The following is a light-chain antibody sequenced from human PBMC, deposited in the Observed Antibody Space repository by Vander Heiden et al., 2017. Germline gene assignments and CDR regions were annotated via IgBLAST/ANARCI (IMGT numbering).Light chain of an antibody. V-gene: IGKV3-11*01. CDR3: QQRGLT. Sequence: EIVLTQSPATLSLSPGEGATLSCRASQSIDSYLAWYQQKPGQAPRLLIYDASNRATGVPARFSGSGSGTDFTLTISSLEPEDFAVYYCQQRGLTFGGGTTVDIK. J-gene: IGKJ4*01. CDR2: DAS. CDR1: QSIDSY.